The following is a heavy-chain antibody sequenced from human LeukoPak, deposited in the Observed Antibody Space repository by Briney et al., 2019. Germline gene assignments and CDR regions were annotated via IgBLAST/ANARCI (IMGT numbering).Heavy chain of an antibody. CDR3: ARGVMATILTPFDY. V-gene: IGHV4-38-2*02. Sequence: SETLSLTCTVSGYSISSGYYWGWIRQPPGKGLEWIGSIYHSGSTYYNPSLKSRVTISVDTSNNQFSLKLSSVTAADTAVYYCARGVMATILTPFDYWGQGTLVTVSS. CDR2: IYHSGST. J-gene: IGHJ4*02. CDR1: GYSISSGYY. D-gene: IGHD5-24*01.